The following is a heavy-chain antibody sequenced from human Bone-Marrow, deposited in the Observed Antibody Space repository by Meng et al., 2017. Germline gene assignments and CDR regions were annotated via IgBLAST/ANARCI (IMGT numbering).Heavy chain of an antibody. V-gene: IGHV4-30-4*01. D-gene: IGHD3-22*01. J-gene: IGHJ4*02. CDR3: ARDTYYYDSVTQPFD. CDR2: IYYSGST. CDR1: GGSISSGDYY. Sequence: QVQLQELGSGLAKPSQTLSLTCTLSGGSISSGDYYWSWIRQPPGKGLEWIGYIYYSGSTSYNPSLKSRVSISADTSKNQFSLKLSSVTAADTAVYYCARDTYYYDSVTQPFDWGQGTLVTVSS.